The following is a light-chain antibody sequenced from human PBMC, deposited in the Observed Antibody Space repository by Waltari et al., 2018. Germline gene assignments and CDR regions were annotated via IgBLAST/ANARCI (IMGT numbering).Light chain of an antibody. V-gene: IGKV4-1*01. Sequence: DIVMTQSPDSLTVSPGERATITCMPSQSVSDHVNNKNYLAWYLQKPGQPPKLLISWASTREFGVPDRFSGSGSGTEFTLTISSLQPEDVAVYYCQQYYNTPPTFGQGTKVEIK. J-gene: IGKJ1*01. CDR3: QQYYNTPPT. CDR2: WAS. CDR1: QSVSDHVNNKNY.